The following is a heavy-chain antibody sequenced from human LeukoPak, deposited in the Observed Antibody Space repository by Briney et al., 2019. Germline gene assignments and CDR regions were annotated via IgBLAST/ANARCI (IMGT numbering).Heavy chain of an antibody. CDR2: ISSSGSTI. D-gene: IGHD6-13*01. J-gene: IGHJ4*02. CDR3: ARDLRYSSSYAPFDY. V-gene: IGHV3-48*03. CDR1: GFTFSSYE. Sequence: GRSLRLSCAASGFTFSSYEMNWVRQAPGKGLEWVSYISSSGSTIYYADSVKGRFTISRDNAKNSLYLQMNSLRAEDTAVYYCARDLRYSSSYAPFDYWGQGTLVTVSS.